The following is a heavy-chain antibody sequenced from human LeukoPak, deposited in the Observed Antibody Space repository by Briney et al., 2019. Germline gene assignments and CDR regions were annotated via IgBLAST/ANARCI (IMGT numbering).Heavy chain of an antibody. Sequence: GGSLRLSCAASGFSFSNYVMYWVRQAPRKGLEWVAVISYDGNNKHYADSVKGRFTISRDNSKNTLYLQMSSLRGEDTAVYYCAKGLQVAEPPDYWGQGILVTVSS. D-gene: IGHD2-15*01. V-gene: IGHV3-30*18. CDR2: ISYDGNNK. J-gene: IGHJ4*02. CDR3: AKGLQVAEPPDY. CDR1: GFSFSNYV.